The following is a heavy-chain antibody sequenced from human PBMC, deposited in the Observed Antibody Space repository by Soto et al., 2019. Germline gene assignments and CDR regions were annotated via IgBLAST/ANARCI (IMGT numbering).Heavy chain of an antibody. D-gene: IGHD6-6*01. J-gene: IGHJ4*02. CDR3: ARVGNEYSSSLFDY. V-gene: IGHV4-39*02. CDR1: GGSISSSSYY. CDR2: IYNSGST. Sequence: SETLSLTCTVSGGSISSSSYYWGWIRQPPGKGLEWIGSIYNSGSTYYNPSLKSRVTISVDTSKKQYSLKLSSVTAAYMVVYYCARVGNEYSSSLFDYWGQGTLVTVSS.